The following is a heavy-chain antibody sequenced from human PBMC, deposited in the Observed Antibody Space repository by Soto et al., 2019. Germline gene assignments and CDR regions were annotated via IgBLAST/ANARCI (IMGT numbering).Heavy chain of an antibody. V-gene: IGHV1-69*13. J-gene: IGHJ6*02. D-gene: IGHD2-8*01. Sequence: ASVKVSCKASGGTFSSYAISWVRQAPGQGLEWMRGIIPIFGTANYAQKFQGRVTITADESTSTAYMELSSLRSEDTAVYYCARDCTSGPLVGYYYYGMDVWGQGTTVT. CDR2: IIPIFGTA. CDR1: GGTFSSYA. CDR3: ARDCTSGPLVGYYYYGMDV.